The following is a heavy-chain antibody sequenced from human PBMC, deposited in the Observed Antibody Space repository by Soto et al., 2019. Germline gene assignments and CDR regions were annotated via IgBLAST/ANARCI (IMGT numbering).Heavy chain of an antibody. V-gene: IGHV5-51*01. Sequence: PGESLMISCKGSGYNLGGYWIGWVRQMPDKGLEWMGIIFPGDSDTRYSPSFQGQVTISADKSISTVHLQGRSLKASDTAIYFCARSGFIGTPTYYWGQGTRVPVS. CDR2: IFPGDSDT. D-gene: IGHD1-7*01. CDR3: ARSGFIGTPTYY. CDR1: GYNLGGYW. J-gene: IGHJ4*02.